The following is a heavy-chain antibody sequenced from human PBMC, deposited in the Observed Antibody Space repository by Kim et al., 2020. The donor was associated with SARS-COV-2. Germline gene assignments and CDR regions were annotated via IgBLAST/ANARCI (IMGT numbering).Heavy chain of an antibody. V-gene: IGHV4-39*07. Sequence: STYYNPSHKSRVTISVDTSKNQFSLKLSSVTAADTAVYYCAGTGVGYFDYWGQGTLVTVSS. CDR3: AGTGVGYFDY. CDR2: ST. D-gene: IGHD3-10*01. J-gene: IGHJ4*02.